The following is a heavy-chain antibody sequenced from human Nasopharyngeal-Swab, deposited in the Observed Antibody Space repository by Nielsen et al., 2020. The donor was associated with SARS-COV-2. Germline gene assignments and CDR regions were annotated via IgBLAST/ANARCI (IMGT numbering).Heavy chain of an antibody. Sequence: ETLSLTCAASGFTFSSYDMHWVRQATGKGLEWVSAIGTAGDTYYPGSVKGRFTISRENAKNSLYLQMNSLRAEDTAVYYCAREVYGLDVWGKGTTVTVSS. CDR2: IGTAGDT. D-gene: IGHD6-6*01. V-gene: IGHV3-13*01. CDR3: AREVYGLDV. CDR1: GFTFSSYD. J-gene: IGHJ6*04.